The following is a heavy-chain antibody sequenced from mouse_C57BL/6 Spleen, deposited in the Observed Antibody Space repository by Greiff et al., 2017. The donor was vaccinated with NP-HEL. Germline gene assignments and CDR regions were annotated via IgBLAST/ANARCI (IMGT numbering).Heavy chain of an antibody. D-gene: IGHD1-1*01. CDR3: ARDPHYYGSSYDAMDY. Sequence: VHLVESGPELVKPGASVKLSCKASGYTFTSYDINWVKQRPGQGLEWIGWIYPRDGSTKYNEKFKGKATLTVDTSSSTAYMELHSLTSEDSAVYFCARDPHYYGSSYDAMDYWGQGTSVTVSS. J-gene: IGHJ4*01. CDR2: IYPRDGST. V-gene: IGHV1-85*01. CDR1: GYTFTSYD.